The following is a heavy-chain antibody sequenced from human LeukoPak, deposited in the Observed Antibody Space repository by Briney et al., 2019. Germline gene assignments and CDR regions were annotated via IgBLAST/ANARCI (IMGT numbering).Heavy chain of an antibody. J-gene: IGHJ3*02. CDR1: GGSFSGYY. D-gene: IGHD3-3*01. CDR3: AKDFGSPGNI. CDR2: INHSGST. Sequence: SETLSLTCAVYGGSFSGYYWSWIRQPPGKGLEWIGEINHSGSTNYNPSLKSRVTISVDTSKKQFSLKLSSVTAADTAIYYCAKDFGSPGNIWGQGTMVTVSS. V-gene: IGHV4-34*01.